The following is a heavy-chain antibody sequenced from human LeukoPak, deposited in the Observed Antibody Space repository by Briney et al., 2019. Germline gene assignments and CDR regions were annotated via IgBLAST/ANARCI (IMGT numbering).Heavy chain of an antibody. J-gene: IGHJ2*01. CDR3: ARQYSDILTGYHRGELYWYFDL. CDR2: INHSGST. V-gene: IGHV4-34*01. Sequence: SETLSLTCAVYGGSFSGYYWSWIRQPPGKGLEWIVEINHSGSTNYNPSLMSRVTISLDTSKNQFSLKLSSVTAADTAVYYCARQYSDILTGYHRGELYWYFDLWGRGTLVTVSS. D-gene: IGHD3-9*01. CDR1: GGSFSGYY.